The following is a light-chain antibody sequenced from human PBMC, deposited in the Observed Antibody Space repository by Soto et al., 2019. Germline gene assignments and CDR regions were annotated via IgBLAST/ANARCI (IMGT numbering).Light chain of an antibody. CDR3: QQYNSYPWT. CDR1: QSISSW. J-gene: IGKJ1*01. V-gene: IGKV1-5*01. CDR2: DAS. Sequence: DIQMTQSPSTLSASVGDRVTITCRASQSISSWLAWYQQKPGKAPKLLIYDASSLESGVPSRFRGSGSGPEFTLTISSLQPDDFATYYCQQYNSYPWTFGKGTKVEIK.